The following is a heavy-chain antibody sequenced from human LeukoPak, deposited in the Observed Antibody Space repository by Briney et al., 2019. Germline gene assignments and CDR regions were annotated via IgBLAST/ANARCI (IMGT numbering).Heavy chain of an antibody. J-gene: IGHJ4*02. CDR3: ARLIWYGSGSYSYYFDY. CDR1: GGSISSSSYY. Sequence: LETLSLTCTVSGGSISSSSYYWGWIRQPPGKGLKWIGSIYYDGSTYYNPSLKSRVTISVDTSKNQLPLKLCSVTAADTAVYYCARLIWYGSGSYSYYFDYWGQGTLVTVSP. V-gene: IGHV4-39*01. CDR2: IYYDGST. D-gene: IGHD3-10*01.